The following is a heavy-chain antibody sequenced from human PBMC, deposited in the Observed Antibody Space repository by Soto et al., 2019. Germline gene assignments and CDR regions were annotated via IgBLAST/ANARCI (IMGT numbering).Heavy chain of an antibody. J-gene: IGHJ6*02. CDR3: ARDPSSFLGRVYGMDV. CDR1: GYSFTGHY. Sequence: QVQHVQSGAEVKKPGDSVNVSCKASGYSFTGHYMHWVRRAPGRSPEWMGWVNLNTGGTDYAQEFQGRVTMTTATSIRTVYLEVTGLKFDDTAIYYCARDPSSFLGRVYGMDVWGQGTAVTVSS. V-gene: IGHV1-2*02. CDR2: VNLNTGGT.